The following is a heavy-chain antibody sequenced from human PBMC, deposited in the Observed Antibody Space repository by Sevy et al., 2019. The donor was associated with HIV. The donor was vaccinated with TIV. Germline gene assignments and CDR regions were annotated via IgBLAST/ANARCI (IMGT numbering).Heavy chain of an antibody. J-gene: IGHJ6*02. CDR2: INAGNGNR. CDR1: GYTFTSYA. CDR3: ARERVGYCSSTSCPDYYYGMDV. V-gene: IGHV1-3*01. Sequence: ASVKVSCKASGYTFTSYAMHWVRQAPGQRLEWMGCINAGNGNRKYSQTFQGRVTITRDTSASTAYMELSSLRSEDTAVYYCARERVGYCSSTSCPDYYYGMDVWGQGTKVTVSS. D-gene: IGHD2-2*01.